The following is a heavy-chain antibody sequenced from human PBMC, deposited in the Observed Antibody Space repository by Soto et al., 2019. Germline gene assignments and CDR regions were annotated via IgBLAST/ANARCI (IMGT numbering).Heavy chain of an antibody. CDR3: ARDAVDTAMVSYFDY. Sequence: ASVKVSCKASGYTFTSYGISWVRQAHGQGLEWMGWISAYNGNTNYAQKLQGRVTMTTDTSTSTAYMELRSLRSDDTAVYYCARDAVDTAMVSYFDYWGQGTLVTVSS. V-gene: IGHV1-18*01. CDR2: ISAYNGNT. J-gene: IGHJ4*02. D-gene: IGHD5-18*01. CDR1: GYTFTSYG.